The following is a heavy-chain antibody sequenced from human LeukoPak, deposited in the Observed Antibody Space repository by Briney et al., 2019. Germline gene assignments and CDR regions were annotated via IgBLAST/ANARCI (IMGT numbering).Heavy chain of an antibody. CDR3: ARRGSYYA. Sequence: GGSLRLSCAASGLTFSSYAMMWLRQAPGQGLEWVSAITGSGGWALYADSVKGRFTISRDNSKNTLYLQMSSLRAEDTAVYYCARRGSYYAWGQGTLVTVSS. CDR2: ITGSGGWA. J-gene: IGHJ5*02. CDR1: GLTFSSYA. D-gene: IGHD1-26*01. V-gene: IGHV3-23*01.